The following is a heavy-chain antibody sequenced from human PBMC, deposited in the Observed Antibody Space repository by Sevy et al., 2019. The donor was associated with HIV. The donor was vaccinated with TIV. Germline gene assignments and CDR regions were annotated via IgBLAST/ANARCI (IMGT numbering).Heavy chain of an antibody. CDR1: GFTFDDYT. V-gene: IGHV3-49*03. J-gene: IGHJ4*02. CDR3: TRDLGYYDSSRMYDY. Sequence: GGSLRLSCTASGFTFDDYTMSWFRQAPGKGLEWVGCIRSKAYGGTTEYAASVKGSFTISRDDSKSIAFLQMNSLKTEDTAVYYCTRDLGYYDSSRMYDYWGQGTLVTVSS. D-gene: IGHD3-22*01. CDR2: IRSKAYGGTT.